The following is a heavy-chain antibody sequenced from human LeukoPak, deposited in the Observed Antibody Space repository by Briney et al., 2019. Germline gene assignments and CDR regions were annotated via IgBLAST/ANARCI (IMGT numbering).Heavy chain of an antibody. CDR3: ARHTRGVDTAMVHEGIDI. CDR1: GYRFTDYW. CDR2: IYPGDSDI. J-gene: IGHJ3*02. D-gene: IGHD5-18*01. Sequence: GESLKISCKGSGYRFTDYWIGWVRQMPGKGLEWMGIIYPGDSDIRYSPSFQGQVTISADKSIRTAYLQWSSLKASDTAMYYCARHTRGVDTAMVHEGIDIWGHGTKVTVSS. V-gene: IGHV5-51*01.